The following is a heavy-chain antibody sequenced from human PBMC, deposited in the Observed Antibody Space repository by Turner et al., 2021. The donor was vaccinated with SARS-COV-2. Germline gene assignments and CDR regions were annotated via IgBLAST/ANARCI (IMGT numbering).Heavy chain of an antibody. J-gene: IGHJ4*02. CDR3: ATDRGYCSSTRYYRCNFDY. CDR1: GYTLTELS. D-gene: IGHD2-2*01. Sequence: QVQLVQSGAEVKKPGASVKVSCKVSGYTLTELSMHWVRQAPGKGLEWMGGFDPEDGETIYAQKFQGRVTMTEDTSTDTAYMELSNLRSEDTAVYYCATDRGYCSSTRYYRCNFDYWGQGTLVTVSS. CDR2: FDPEDGET. V-gene: IGHV1-24*01.